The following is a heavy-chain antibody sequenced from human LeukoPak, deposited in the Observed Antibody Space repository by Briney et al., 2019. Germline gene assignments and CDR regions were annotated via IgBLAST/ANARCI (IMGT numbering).Heavy chain of an antibody. CDR3: AREQTSSSPAPLGY. CDR1: GFTFSRYG. V-gene: IGHV3-33*01. CDR2: IWYDGSNE. D-gene: IGHD2-15*01. J-gene: IGHJ4*02. Sequence: GESLKISCTASGFTFSRYGMHWVRQGPGKGLEWAATIWYDGSNEYYAASVKGRFTISRDNSKNTLFLQMNTLRADDTAVYYCAREQTSSSPAPLGYWGQGTLVTVSS.